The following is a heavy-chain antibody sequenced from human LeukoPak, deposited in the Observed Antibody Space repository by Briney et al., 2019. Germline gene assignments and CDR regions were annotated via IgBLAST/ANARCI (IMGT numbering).Heavy chain of an antibody. Sequence: SETLSLTCTVSGGSISSSSYYWGWIRQPPGKGLEWIGSIYYSGSTYYNPSLKSRVTISVDTSKNQFSLKLSSVTAADTAVYYCAKDWSVGSSGWYNYGMDVWGQGTTVTVSS. CDR1: GGSISSSSYY. V-gene: IGHV4-39*02. CDR2: IYYSGST. J-gene: IGHJ6*02. D-gene: IGHD6-19*01. CDR3: AKDWSVGSSGWYNYGMDV.